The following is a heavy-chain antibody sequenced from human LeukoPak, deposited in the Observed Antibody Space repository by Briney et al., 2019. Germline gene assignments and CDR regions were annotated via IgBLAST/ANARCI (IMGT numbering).Heavy chain of an antibody. CDR1: GYTFTSYG. CDR2: ISAYNGNT. D-gene: IGHD6-13*01. CDR3: ARVSPIAAAVAYYFDY. Sequence: ASVKVSCKASGYTFTSYGISWVRQAPGQGLEWMGWISAYNGNTNYAQKLQGRVTMTTDTSTSTAYMELRSLRSDDTAVYYRARVSPIAAAVAYYFDYWGQGTLVTVSS. V-gene: IGHV1-18*01. J-gene: IGHJ4*02.